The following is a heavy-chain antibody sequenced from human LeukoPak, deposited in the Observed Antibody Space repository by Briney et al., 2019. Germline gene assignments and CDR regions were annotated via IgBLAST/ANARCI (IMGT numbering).Heavy chain of an antibody. CDR1: GFTFISYG. Sequence: GGSLRLSCSASGFTFISYGMHWVRQAPGKGLEWVALISYDGSNKYYADSVKGRFTISRDNSKNTLYLQMNSLRPEDTAVYYCAKDSAFYYIDVWGKGTTVIISS. V-gene: IGHV3-30*18. D-gene: IGHD3-10*01. CDR2: ISYDGSNK. CDR3: AKDSAFYYIDV. J-gene: IGHJ6*03.